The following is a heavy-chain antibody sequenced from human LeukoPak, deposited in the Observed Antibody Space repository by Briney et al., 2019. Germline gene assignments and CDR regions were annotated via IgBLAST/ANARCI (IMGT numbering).Heavy chain of an antibody. D-gene: IGHD3-10*01. V-gene: IGHV3-11*01. CDR2: ISSSGSTI. Sequence: GGSLRLSCAASVFTFSDYYMSWIRQAPGKGLEWVSYISSSGSTIYYADSVKGRFTISRDNAKNSLYLQMNSLRAEDTAVYYCARNRLWFGADQDYWGQGTLVTVSS. J-gene: IGHJ4*02. CDR3: ARNRLWFGADQDY. CDR1: VFTFSDYY.